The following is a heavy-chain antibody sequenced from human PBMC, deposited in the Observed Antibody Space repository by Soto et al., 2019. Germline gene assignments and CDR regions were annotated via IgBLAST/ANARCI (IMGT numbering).Heavy chain of an antibody. CDR2: INPKSGGT. CDR3: ARGDSTDCSNGVCSFFYNHDMDV. Sequence: ASVKVSCMASGYSFTDYHIHWVRQAPGQGLEWLGRINPKSGGTSTAQKFQGWVTMTTDTSISTASMELTRLTSDDTAIYYCARGDSTDCSNGVCSFFYNHDMDVWGQGNMVTVSS. CDR1: GYSFTDYH. J-gene: IGHJ6*02. D-gene: IGHD2-8*01. V-gene: IGHV1-2*04.